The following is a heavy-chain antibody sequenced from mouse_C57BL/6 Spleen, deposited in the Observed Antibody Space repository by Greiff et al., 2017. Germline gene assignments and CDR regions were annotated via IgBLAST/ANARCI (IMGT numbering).Heavy chain of an antibody. V-gene: IGHV14-2*01. J-gene: IGHJ4*01. CDR2: IDPEDGDT. CDR3: AREGLRRDYYAMDY. CDR1: GFYIKDYY. Sequence: EVQLQQSGAELVKPGASVKLSCTASGFYIKDYYMHWVKQRTEQGLEWIGRIDPEDGDTKYAPKFQGKSTITADTSSNTAYLQLSSLTSEDTAVYYCAREGLRRDYYAMDYWGQGTSVTVSS. D-gene: IGHD2-4*01.